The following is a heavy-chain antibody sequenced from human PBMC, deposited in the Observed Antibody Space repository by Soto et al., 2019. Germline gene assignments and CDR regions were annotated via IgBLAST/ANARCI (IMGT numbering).Heavy chain of an antibody. Sequence: HPGGSLRLSCAASGFTFSSYGMHWVRQAPGKGLEWVAVIWYDGSNKYYADSVKGRFTISRDNSKNTLYLQMNSLRAEDTAVYYCARERGYYDSSGYYDLRYYYGMDVWGQGTTVTVSS. D-gene: IGHD3-22*01. CDR1: GFTFSSYG. CDR3: ARERGYYDSSGYYDLRYYYGMDV. J-gene: IGHJ6*02. CDR2: IWYDGSNK. V-gene: IGHV3-33*01.